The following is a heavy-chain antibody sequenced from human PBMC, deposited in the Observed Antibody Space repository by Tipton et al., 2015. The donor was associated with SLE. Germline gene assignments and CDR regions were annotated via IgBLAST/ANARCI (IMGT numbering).Heavy chain of an antibody. J-gene: IGHJ2*01. CDR3: ARGGRYLEI. Sequence: SLRLSCATSGFSFDDYDLHWVRQAPGKGLEWVSGINWNSGYIVYGDSVKGRFTISRDSAESSLYLQMNSLRLEDTAFYYCARGGRYLEIWGRGTLVTVSS. CDR2: INWNSGYI. CDR1: GFSFDDYD. D-gene: IGHD3-10*01. V-gene: IGHV3-9*01.